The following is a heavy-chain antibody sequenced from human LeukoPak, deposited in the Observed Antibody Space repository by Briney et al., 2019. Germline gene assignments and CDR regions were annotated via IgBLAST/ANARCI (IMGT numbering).Heavy chain of an antibody. CDR1: GFTFSSYA. V-gene: IGHV3-23*01. CDR3: ANLQLYYYGMDV. J-gene: IGHJ6*02. CDR2: ISGSGGST. Sequence: GGSLRLSCAASGFTFSSYAMHWVRQAPGKGLEWVSAISGSGGSTYYADSVKGRFTISRDNSKNTLYLQMNSLRAEDTAVYYCANLQLYYYGMDVWGQGTTVTVSS. D-gene: IGHD4-11*01.